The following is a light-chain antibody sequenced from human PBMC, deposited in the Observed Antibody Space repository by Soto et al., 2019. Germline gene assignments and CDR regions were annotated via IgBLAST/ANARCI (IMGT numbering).Light chain of an antibody. V-gene: IGKV3-15*01. J-gene: IGKJ1*01. Sequence: ENVLTQSPGTLSLSPGERATLSCRASQSLSTNDLAWYQQKPGQAPRLLIYGATTRATGIPARFSGSGSGTQFTLTISSLQSEDFAVYYCQQCNDSPPWTFGQGTKVDIK. CDR2: GAT. CDR1: QSLSTN. CDR3: QQCNDSPPWT.